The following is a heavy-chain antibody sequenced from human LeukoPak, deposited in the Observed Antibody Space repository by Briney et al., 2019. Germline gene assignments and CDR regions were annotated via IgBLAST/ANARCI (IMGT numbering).Heavy chain of an antibody. CDR3: AKDGDQLTVTKLDY. D-gene: IGHD4-17*01. CDR2: ISASGGST. J-gene: IGHJ4*02. CDR1: GFTFSNYV. V-gene: IGHV3-23*01. Sequence: PGASLRLSCAASGFTFSNYVMSWVRQAPGKGLEWVSGISASGGSTYYADSVKGRFTISRDNSKNTLYPEMNNLRAEDTAVFYCAKDGDQLTVTKLDYWGQGTLVTVSS.